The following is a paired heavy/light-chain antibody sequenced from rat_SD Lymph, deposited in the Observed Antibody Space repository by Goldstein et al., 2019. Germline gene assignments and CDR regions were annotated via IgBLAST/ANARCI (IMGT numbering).Light chain of an antibody. Sequence: EIVLTQSPTTTAASPGEKVTITCLASSSVSNMYWYQQKSGASPKLLIYSTSSLASGVPDRFSGSGSGTSYSLTINTMEAEDAATYYCQQWSSNPPTFGGGTKLELK. CDR1: SSVSN. V-gene: IGKV4S4*01. CDR3: QQWSSNPPT. CDR2: STS. J-gene: IGKJ1*01.
Heavy chain of an antibody. D-gene: IGHD1-4*01. Sequence: QVTLKESGPGILQPSQTLSLTCSFSGFSLSTSGICVSWIRQPSGKGLEWLATICWEDSKGYNPSLKNRLTISKDTSNNQAFLKITSVDTADTAIYYCARSLPYFDYWGQGVMVTVSS. CDR2: ICWEDSK. CDR1: GFSLSTSGIC. V-gene: IGHV8-17*01. J-gene: IGHJ2*01. CDR3: ARSLPYFDY.